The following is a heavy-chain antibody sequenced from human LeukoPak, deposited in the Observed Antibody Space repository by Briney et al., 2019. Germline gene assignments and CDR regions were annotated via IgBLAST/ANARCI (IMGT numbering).Heavy chain of an antibody. CDR1: GGSFSGYY. CDR2: INHSGST. CDR3: ARVPYYYGMDV. Sequence: SETLSLTCAVYGGSFSGYYWSWIRQPPGKGLEWIGGINHSGSTNYNPSLKSRVTISVDTSKNQFSLKLSSVTAADTAVYYCARVPYYYGMDVWGKGTTVTVSS. J-gene: IGHJ6*04. V-gene: IGHV4-34*01.